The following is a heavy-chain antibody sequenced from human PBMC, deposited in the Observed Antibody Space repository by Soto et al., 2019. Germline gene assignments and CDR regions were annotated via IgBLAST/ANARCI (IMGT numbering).Heavy chain of an antibody. V-gene: IGHV3-30*18. CDR3: AKIGTIVVVPAAIHTGGMDA. CDR2: ISYDGSNK. CDR1: GCTFSSYG. Sequence: QVQLMESGGGVVQPGRFLRLSCAASGCTFSSYGMHWVRQAPGKGLEWVAVISYDGSNKYYADSVKGRFTISRDNSKNTLYLQMNSLRAEDTAVYYCAKIGTIVVVPAAIHTGGMDAWGPGTTVTVSS. J-gene: IGHJ6*02. D-gene: IGHD2-2*01.